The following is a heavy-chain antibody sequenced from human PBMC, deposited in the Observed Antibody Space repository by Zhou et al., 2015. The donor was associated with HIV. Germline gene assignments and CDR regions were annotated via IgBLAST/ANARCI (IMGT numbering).Heavy chain of an antibody. CDR1: GFPFGDHY. CDR2: ISSAGVTI. D-gene: IGHD3-22*01. J-gene: IGHJ6*02. V-gene: IGHV3-11*01. CDR3: ARGADFYDSRGYVDYGMDV. Sequence: QVHLVESGGGVVQPGRSLRLSCAASGFPFGDHYMSWIRQAPGKGLEWLSYISSAGVTIYYAASVKGRFTISRDNAKNSLSLQMNSLRAEDTAVYYCARGADFYDSRGYVDYGMDVWGQGTTVTVSS.